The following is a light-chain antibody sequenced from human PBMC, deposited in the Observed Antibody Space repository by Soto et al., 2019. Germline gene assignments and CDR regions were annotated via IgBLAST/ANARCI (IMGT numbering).Light chain of an antibody. J-gene: IGKJ4*01. Sequence: EIAMTQSPATLSVSPGDRATLSCRASQSVDNDLAWYQQKPGQPPRLLIYDASTRATGIPARFSGSQSGTEFTLTISSLLSEDFAVYYCQQYNNWPLTFGGGTKVEIK. CDR2: DAS. V-gene: IGKV3D-15*01. CDR3: QQYNNWPLT. CDR1: QSVDND.